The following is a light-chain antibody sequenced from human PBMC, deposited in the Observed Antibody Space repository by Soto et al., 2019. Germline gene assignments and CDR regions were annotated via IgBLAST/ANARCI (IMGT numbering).Light chain of an antibody. CDR3: QQYDGSVT. Sequence: EIVLTQSPGTLSLSPGERATLSCRASQSVNSNYLGWYQQKPGQAPRLLIYSAFRREPGIPGRFSGSGSGIDFTLTISRLEAEDFAVYYCQQYDGSVTFGGGTKVEIK. CDR1: QSVNSNY. J-gene: IGKJ4*01. V-gene: IGKV3-20*01. CDR2: SAF.